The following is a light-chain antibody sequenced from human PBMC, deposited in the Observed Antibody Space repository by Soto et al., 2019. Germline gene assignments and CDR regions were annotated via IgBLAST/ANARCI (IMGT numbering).Light chain of an antibody. Sequence: DIQMTQSPSALSASVGDRVTITCRASQSIKTWLAWYQQKPGEAPKVLIFAASKLEVGVPSRFSGSGSGTHFTLTISSLQPEDIATYFCQHYHDLPIIFGQGTRLDVK. CDR2: AAS. V-gene: IGKV1-33*01. CDR1: QSIKTW. J-gene: IGKJ5*01. CDR3: QHYHDLPII.